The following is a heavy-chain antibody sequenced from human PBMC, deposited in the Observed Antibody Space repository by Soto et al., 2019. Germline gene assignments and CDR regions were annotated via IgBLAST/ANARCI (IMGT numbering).Heavy chain of an antibody. CDR1: GGSFTSYI. CDR2: IIPIQGTA. J-gene: IGHJ6*03. V-gene: IGHV1-69*08. Sequence: QVQLVQSGAEVKKPGSSVKVSCEASGGSFTSYIFTWVRQAPGQGLEWMGRIIPIQGTANYTLKFQDRVTITADKSTNTAYMELRSLRPEDTALYYCAKSLVXVXHAYMDVWGKGTTVTVSS. CDR3: AKSLVXVXHAYMDV. D-gene: IGHD3-16*01.